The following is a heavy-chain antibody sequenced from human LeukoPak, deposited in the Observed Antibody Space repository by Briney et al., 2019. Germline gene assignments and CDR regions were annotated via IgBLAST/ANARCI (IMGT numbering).Heavy chain of an antibody. CDR3: ARKAQYNGHYPLDY. CDR2: TSDRGDYT. CDR1: GFTFTSYS. J-gene: IGHJ4*02. Sequence: QTGGSLRLSCAASGFTFTSYSMSWVRQAPGKGLEWVSGTSDRGDYTYYADSVKGRLTISRDSSKNTLFLQMNSLRAEDTALYFCARKAQYNGHYPLDYWGQGTLVTVSS. D-gene: IGHD1-7*01. V-gene: IGHV3-23*01.